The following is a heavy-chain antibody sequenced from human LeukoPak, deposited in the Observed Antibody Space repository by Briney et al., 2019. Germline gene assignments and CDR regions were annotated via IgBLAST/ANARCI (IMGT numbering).Heavy chain of an antibody. CDR3: ARDREETATPWAPYYFDY. V-gene: IGHV3-30-3*01. D-gene: IGHD1-26*01. CDR2: ISYDGSNK. CDR1: GFAFGSEA. Sequence: GGSLRLSCAVSGFAFGSEAMSWVRQAPGKGLEWVAVISYDGSNKYYADSVKGRFTISRDNSKNTLYLQMNSLRAEDTAVYYCARDREETATPWAPYYFDYWGQGTLVTVSS. J-gene: IGHJ4*02.